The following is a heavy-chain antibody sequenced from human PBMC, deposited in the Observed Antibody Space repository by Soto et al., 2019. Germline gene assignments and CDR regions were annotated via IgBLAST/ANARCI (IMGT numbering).Heavy chain of an antibody. D-gene: IGHD3-16*01. V-gene: IGHV3-30*03. CDR3: GGGHDFSDY. CDR2: ISNDGSNK. CDR1: GFTFSSYG. Sequence: QVQLVESGGGVVQPGRSLRLSCAASGFTFSSYGMHWVRQAPGKGLEWVALISNDGSNKYYVESVKGRFTISRDNSKKTLYLHINSLGAEDRAVYYCGGGHDFSDYWGQGTLITVSS. J-gene: IGHJ4*02.